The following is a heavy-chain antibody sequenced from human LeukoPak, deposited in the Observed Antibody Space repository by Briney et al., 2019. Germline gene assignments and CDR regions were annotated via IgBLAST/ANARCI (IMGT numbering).Heavy chain of an antibody. V-gene: IGHV1-8*01. CDR2: MNPNNGNT. CDR3: ARLASSSWPLYYYYGMEV. J-gene: IGHJ6*02. D-gene: IGHD6-13*01. CDR1: RYIYTRYE. Sequence: SVKDSCKASRYIYTRYEINTLRQATGQGLEWMGWMNPNNGNTGYAQKFQGRVTMTRSTSISTAYMELSSLRSEDTAVYYCARLASSSWPLYYYYGMEVWGQGTTVTVSS.